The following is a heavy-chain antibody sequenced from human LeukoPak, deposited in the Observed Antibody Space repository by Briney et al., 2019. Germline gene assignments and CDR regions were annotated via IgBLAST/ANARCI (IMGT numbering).Heavy chain of an antibody. CDR1: GFSLSSYA. Sequence: GGSLRLSCAASGFSLSSYAMHWFRQAPGKGLEYVSAMSSDGGTTYYANSVKGRFTISRDNSKNTLYLQMGSLRAEDMALYYCTRSCTSTRCFAAFDFWGQGTMVTVSS. CDR2: MSSDGGTT. V-gene: IGHV3-64*01. CDR3: TRSCTSTRCFAAFDF. D-gene: IGHD2-2*01. J-gene: IGHJ3*01.